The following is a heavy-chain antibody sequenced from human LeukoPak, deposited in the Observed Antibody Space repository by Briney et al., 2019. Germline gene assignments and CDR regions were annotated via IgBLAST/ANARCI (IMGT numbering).Heavy chain of an antibody. CDR2: IKQDGSET. Sequence: PGGSLRLSCAASGFTVRSYWMTWVRQYPGKGLEWVANIKQDGSETYYADSVKGRFTISRDNAKRSLYLQMNSLRAEDTAVYYCARDGELGSPADAFDIWGHGTMVTVSS. J-gene: IGHJ3*02. CDR3: ARDGELGSPADAFDI. V-gene: IGHV3-7*01. D-gene: IGHD1-26*01. CDR1: GFTVRSYW.